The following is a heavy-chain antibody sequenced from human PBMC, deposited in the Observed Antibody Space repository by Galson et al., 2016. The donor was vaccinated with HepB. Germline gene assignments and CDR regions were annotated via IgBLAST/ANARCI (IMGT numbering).Heavy chain of an antibody. D-gene: IGHD1-26*01. V-gene: IGHV3-48*02. CDR3: ARGERGSYNSGYFDY. CDR2: ISSYSSTT. J-gene: IGHJ4*02. CDR1: GFTFSLYS. Sequence: SLRVSCAASGFTFSLYSMNWVRQAPGKGLEWVSYISSYSSTTHYADSVKGRFTISRDNAKNSLYLQMNSLRDEDTAVYYCARGERGSYNSGYFDYWGQGNLVTVSS.